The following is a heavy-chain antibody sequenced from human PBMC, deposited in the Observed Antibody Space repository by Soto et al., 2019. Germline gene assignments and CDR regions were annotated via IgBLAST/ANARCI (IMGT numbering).Heavy chain of an antibody. D-gene: IGHD1-26*01. CDR1: GFTFSGHA. CDR3: GSDVAVGGPRGTIDY. Sequence: QVHLVESGGGVVQPGTSLRLSCAASGFTFSGHAMHWVRQAPGKGLDWVSAISNDGTYRVYADSVKGRFTMSSDNSPNTVHLQMDSLRVEDPAVYKCGSDVAVGGPRGTIDYWGQGAQVTFSS. J-gene: IGHJ4*02. CDR2: ISNDGTYR. V-gene: IGHV3-30-3*01.